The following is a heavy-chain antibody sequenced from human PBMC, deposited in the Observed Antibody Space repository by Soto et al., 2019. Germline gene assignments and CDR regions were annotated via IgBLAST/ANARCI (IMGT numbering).Heavy chain of an antibody. CDR3: ARGGGDDFWSGYYPRNNWFDP. CDR2: IYYSGST. D-gene: IGHD3-3*01. CDR1: GGSISSYY. J-gene: IGHJ5*02. Sequence: SETLSLTCTVSGGSISSYYWSWIRQPPGKGLEWIGYIYYSGSTNYNPSLKSRVTISVDTSKNQFSLKLSSVTAADTAVYYCARGGGDDFWSGYYPRNNWFDPWGQGTLVTVSS. V-gene: IGHV4-59*01.